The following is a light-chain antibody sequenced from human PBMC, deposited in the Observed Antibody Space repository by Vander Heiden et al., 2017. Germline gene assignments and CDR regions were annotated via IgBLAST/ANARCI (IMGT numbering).Light chain of an antibody. J-gene: IGKJ2*01. CDR2: GAS. CDR3: QQYDNWLYT. CDR1: QSVTSN. Sequence: EVVMTQSPATLSVSPGDRATLSCRASQSVTSNLAWYQQKPGQAPRLLVYGASTRATGIPARFSGSGSGTEFTLTISSLQSEEFAVYYCQQYDNWLYTFGQGTKLEIK. V-gene: IGKV3-15*01.